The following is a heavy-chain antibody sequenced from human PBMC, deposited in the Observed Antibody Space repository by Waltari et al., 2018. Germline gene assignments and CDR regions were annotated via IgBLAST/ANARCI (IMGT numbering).Heavy chain of an antibody. Sequence: EVQLLESGGGLVQPGGSLRLSCAASGFSFSTYVMNWVRQAPGKGLEWVSSISDAGGIINYADSVKGRFTISRDKSKNTLYLQMNSLRADDTAVYYCARGSGVDSWGQGTLVTISS. V-gene: IGHV3-23*01. J-gene: IGHJ4*02. CDR1: GFSFSTYV. CDR2: ISDAGGII. CDR3: ARGSGVDS. D-gene: IGHD7-27*01.